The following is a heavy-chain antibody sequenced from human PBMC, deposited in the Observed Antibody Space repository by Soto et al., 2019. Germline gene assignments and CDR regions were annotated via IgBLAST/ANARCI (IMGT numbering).Heavy chain of an antibody. D-gene: IGHD5-18*01. Sequence: QLQLQESGPGLVKPSETLSLMCTVSGDSISSSSYYWGWVRQPPGKGLEWIGSILYTGSTFYNPHLDSSVTISVDTSKIKFSLKMSYVTSADTVVYYCAGHIGGYCYGYVLDSWGQGSLVTVSS. J-gene: IGHJ4*02. CDR2: ILYTGST. CDR3: AGHIGGYCYGYVLDS. CDR1: GDSISSSSYY. V-gene: IGHV4-39*01.